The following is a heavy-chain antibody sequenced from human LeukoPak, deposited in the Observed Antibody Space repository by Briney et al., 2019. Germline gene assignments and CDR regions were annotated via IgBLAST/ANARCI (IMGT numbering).Heavy chain of an antibody. Sequence: GGSLRLSCVVSGFTFSDYYMSWIRQAPGRGLEWVSYISSSTSTIFYADSVKGRFTISRDNAKNSLYLQMNSLTAEDTALYYCAREGDTSGPGYFDYWGQGILVTVSS. J-gene: IGHJ4*02. CDR3: AREGDTSGPGYFDY. D-gene: IGHD6-19*01. CDR2: ISSSTSTI. CDR1: GFTFSDYY. V-gene: IGHV3-11*01.